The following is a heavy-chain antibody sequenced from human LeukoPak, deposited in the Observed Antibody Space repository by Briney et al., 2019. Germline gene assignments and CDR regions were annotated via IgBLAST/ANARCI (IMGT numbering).Heavy chain of an antibody. CDR3: AKVGEIATITRTNWFDP. CDR1: GCTISSYY. J-gene: IGHJ5*02. D-gene: IGHD5-24*01. CDR2: IYYSGST. Sequence: SETLSLTCTVSGCTISSYYWSWIRQPPGKGLEWIGFIYYSGSTNYNQSLESGVTISVDTSKKHFSLTQSSMTAADTAEYYCAKVGEIATITRTNWFDPWGQGTLVTVSS. V-gene: IGHV4-59*08.